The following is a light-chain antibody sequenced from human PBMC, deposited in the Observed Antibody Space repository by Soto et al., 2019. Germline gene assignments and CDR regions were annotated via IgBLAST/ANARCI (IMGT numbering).Light chain of an antibody. CDR3: QQYDNLPPYT. Sequence: DIQMTQSPSSLSASVGDRVTITCQASQDISNYLNWYQQKPGKAPKLLIYDASNLETGVPSRFSGSGSGTDFTFPISSLQHEDIATYYCQQYDNLPPYTLGQGTKLESK. CDR1: QDISNY. V-gene: IGKV1-33*01. CDR2: DAS. J-gene: IGKJ2*01.